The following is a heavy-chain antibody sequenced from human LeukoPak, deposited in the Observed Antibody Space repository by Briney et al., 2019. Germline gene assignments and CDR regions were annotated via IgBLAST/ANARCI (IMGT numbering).Heavy chain of an antibody. J-gene: IGHJ3*02. CDR3: ARGREDIVLMVYATRDVAFDI. Sequence: EASVKVSCKASGYTFTGYGISWVRQAPGQGLEWMGWISAYNGNTNYAQKLQGRVTMTTDTSTSTAYMELRSLRSDDTAVYYCARGREDIVLMVYATRDVAFDIWGQGTMVTVSS. V-gene: IGHV1-18*01. D-gene: IGHD2-8*01. CDR1: GYTFTGYG. CDR2: ISAYNGNT.